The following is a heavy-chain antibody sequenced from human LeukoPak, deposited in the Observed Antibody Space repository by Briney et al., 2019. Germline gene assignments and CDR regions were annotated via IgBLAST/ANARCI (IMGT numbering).Heavy chain of an antibody. V-gene: IGHV4-59*01. CDR2: IYYSGST. Sequence: PSETLSLTCTVSGGSISSYYWSWIRRPPGKGLEWIGYIYYSGSTNYNPSLKSRVTISVDTSKNQFSLMLSSVTAADTAFYYCAREGLTLSCGRDCFANYFDYWGRGTLVTVSS. CDR3: AREGLTLSCGRDCFANYFDY. J-gene: IGHJ4*02. CDR1: GGSISSYY. D-gene: IGHD2-21*02.